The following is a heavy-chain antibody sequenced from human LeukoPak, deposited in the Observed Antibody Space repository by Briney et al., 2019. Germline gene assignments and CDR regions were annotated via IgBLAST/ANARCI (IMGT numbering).Heavy chain of an antibody. V-gene: IGHV4-39*01. CDR1: GGSISSSSYY. CDR3: ARHLSSSTSWQYYYYYYMDV. CDR2: IYYSGST. Sequence: SETLSLTCTVSGGSISSSSYYWGWIRQPPGKGLEWIGGIYYSGSTYYNPSLKSRVTISVDTSKNQFSLNLSSVTAAGTAVYYCARHLSSSTSWQYYYYYYMDVWGKGTTVTVSS. D-gene: IGHD2-2*01. J-gene: IGHJ6*03.